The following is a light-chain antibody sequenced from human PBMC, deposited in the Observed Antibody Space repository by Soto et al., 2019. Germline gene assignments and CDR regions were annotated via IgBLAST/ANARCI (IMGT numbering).Light chain of an antibody. V-gene: IGLV2-14*01. CDR1: SSDVGGYNY. Sequence: QSALTQPPSASGSPGQSVTISCTGTSSDVGGYNYVSWYQQHPGKAPKLIIYEVSNRPSGVSDRFSGSKSGNTASLTISGLQAEDEANYYCSSHVSSSTVFGGGTQLTVL. CDR2: EVS. J-gene: IGLJ2*01. CDR3: SSHVSSSTV.